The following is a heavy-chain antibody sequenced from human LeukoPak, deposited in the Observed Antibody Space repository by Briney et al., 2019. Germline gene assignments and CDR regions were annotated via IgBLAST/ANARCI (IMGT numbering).Heavy chain of an antibody. J-gene: IGHJ4*02. CDR3: ARDFRSYMYFDY. CDR2: INPNSGGT. D-gene: IGHD3-16*01. CDR1: GYTFTGYY. Sequence: ASVKVSCKASGYTFTGYYMHWVRQAPGQGLEWMEWINPNSGGTNYAQKFQGRVTMTRDTSISTAYMELSRLRSDDTAVYYCARDFRSYMYFDYWGQGTLVTVSS. V-gene: IGHV1-2*02.